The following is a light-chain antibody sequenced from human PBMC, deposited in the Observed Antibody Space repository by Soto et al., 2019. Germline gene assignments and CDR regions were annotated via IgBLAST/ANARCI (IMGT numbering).Light chain of an antibody. V-gene: IGKV3-11*01. Sequence: EVVMTQSPATLSVSPGEGATLSCRASQSVSSNSLAWYQQKPGQAPRLLIYDASNRATGIPARFSGSGSGTDFTLTISSLEPEDFAVYYCQQRSNWPLITFGQGTRLEIK. CDR3: QQRSNWPLIT. CDR1: QSVSSN. CDR2: DAS. J-gene: IGKJ5*01.